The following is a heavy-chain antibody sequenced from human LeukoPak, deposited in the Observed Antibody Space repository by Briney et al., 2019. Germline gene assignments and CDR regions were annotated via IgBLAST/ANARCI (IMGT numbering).Heavy chain of an antibody. CDR2: VSNGGSSSI. V-gene: IGHV3-11*01. J-gene: IGHJ4*02. Sequence: GGSLRLSCAASGFTLSDYHMTWIRQAPGKGLEWVSYVSNGGSSSILYADSVKGRFTVFRDYAKNSLYLQMNSLRADDTGVYYCARDKSNKGHDCWGQGTLVTVSS. CDR1: GFTLSDYH. CDR3: ARDKSNKGHDC.